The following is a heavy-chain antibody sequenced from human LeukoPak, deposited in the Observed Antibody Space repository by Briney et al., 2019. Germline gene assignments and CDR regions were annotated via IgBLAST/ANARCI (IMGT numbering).Heavy chain of an antibody. D-gene: IGHD6-19*01. CDR1: GFTFSSYS. V-gene: IGHV3-48*04. J-gene: IGHJ4*02. CDR3: AKDVRAVAPRYFDY. Sequence: GGSLRLSCAASGFTFSSYSMNWVRQAPGKGLEWVSYISSSSSTIYYADSVKGRFTISRDNTKNSLYLQMNSLRAEDTAVYYCAKDVRAVAPRYFDYWGQGTLVTVSS. CDR2: ISSSSSTI.